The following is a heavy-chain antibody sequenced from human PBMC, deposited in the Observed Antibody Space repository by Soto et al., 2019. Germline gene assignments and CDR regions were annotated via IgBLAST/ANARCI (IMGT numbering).Heavy chain of an antibody. Sequence: QVQLVQSGAEVEKPGSSVKVSCKASGGTFSSYAISWVRQAPGQGLEWMGGIIPIFGTANYAQKFQGRVTITEDESTSTAYMELSSLRSEDTAVYYCARAFCGGDCYASDWYFDLWGRGTLVTVSS. D-gene: IGHD2-21*02. CDR2: IIPIFGTA. V-gene: IGHV1-69*01. J-gene: IGHJ2*01. CDR1: GGTFSSYA. CDR3: ARAFCGGDCYASDWYFDL.